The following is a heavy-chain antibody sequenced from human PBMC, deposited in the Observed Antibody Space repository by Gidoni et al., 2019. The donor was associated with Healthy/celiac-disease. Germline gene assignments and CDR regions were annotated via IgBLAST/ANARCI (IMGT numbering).Heavy chain of an antibody. V-gene: IGHV3-30-3*01. J-gene: IGHJ4*02. CDR2: ISYDGSNK. CDR3: ARPLDYGDSAGIDY. CDR1: GFTFSSYA. D-gene: IGHD4-17*01. Sequence: QVQLVESGGGVVQPGRSLRLSCAASGFTFSSYAMHWVRQAPGKGLEWVAVISYDGSNKYYADSVKGRFTISRDNSKNTLYLQMNSLRAEDTAVYYCARPLDYGDSAGIDYWGQGTLVTVSS.